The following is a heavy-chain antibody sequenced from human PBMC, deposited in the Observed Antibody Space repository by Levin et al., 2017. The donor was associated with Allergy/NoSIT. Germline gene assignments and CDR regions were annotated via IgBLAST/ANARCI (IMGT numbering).Heavy chain of an antibody. CDR2: IYYSGST. J-gene: IGHJ4*02. CDR3: ARRRDYFDY. Sequence: SETLSLTCTVSGVSISAYFWSWIRQPPGKGLEWIGYIYYSGSTNYNPSLRSRVTISVDTSKNQFSLKLTSVTAADTAVYYCARRRDYFDYWGQGTLVTVSS. V-gene: IGHV4-59*08. CDR1: GVSISAYF.